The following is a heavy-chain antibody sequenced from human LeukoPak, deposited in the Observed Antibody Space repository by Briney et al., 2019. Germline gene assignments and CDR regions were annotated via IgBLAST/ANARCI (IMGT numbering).Heavy chain of an antibody. CDR2: ISINSGGS. CDR1: GDTVTGSF. J-gene: IGHJ4*02. CDR3: ARADPIDY. V-gene: IGHV1-2*02. Sequence: ASVKVSCKASGDTVTGSFIHWVRQAPGQGLEWMGWISINSGGSKYAQNFQGRVTMTRDTSITTAYMELSRLTSDDTAVYYCARADPIDYWGPGTLVTVSS.